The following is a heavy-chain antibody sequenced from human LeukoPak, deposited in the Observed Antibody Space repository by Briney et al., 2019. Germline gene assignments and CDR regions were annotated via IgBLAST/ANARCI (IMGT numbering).Heavy chain of an antibody. CDR3: ARRPGGLQDWFDP. D-gene: IGHD5-24*01. Sequence: SETLSLTCTVSGGSISSSSYYWGWIRQPPGKGLEWIGSIYYSGSTYYNPSLKSRVTISVDTSKNQFSLKLSSVTAADTAVYYCARRPGGLQDWFDPWGQGTLVTVSS. CDR2: IYYSGST. CDR1: GGSISSSSYY. V-gene: IGHV4-39*01. J-gene: IGHJ5*02.